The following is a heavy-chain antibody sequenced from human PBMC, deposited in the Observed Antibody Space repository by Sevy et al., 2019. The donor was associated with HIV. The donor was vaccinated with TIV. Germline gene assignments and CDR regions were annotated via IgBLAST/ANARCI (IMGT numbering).Heavy chain of an antibody. Sequence: GESLKIPCKGSGYSFTNYWIAWVRQMPGKGLEWMGIIYPGDSHTRYSPSFEGQVSISADKAINTAYLQWRSLKASDTATYYCATGCSDGSCYSAFDYWGQGTLVTVSS. D-gene: IGHD2-15*01. CDR1: GYSFTNYW. J-gene: IGHJ4*02. CDR2: IYPGDSHT. V-gene: IGHV5-51*01. CDR3: ATGCSDGSCYSAFDY.